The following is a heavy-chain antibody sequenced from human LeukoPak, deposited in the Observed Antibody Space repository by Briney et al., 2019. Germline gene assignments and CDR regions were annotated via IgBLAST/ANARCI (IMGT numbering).Heavy chain of an antibody. CDR2: ISGSGGST. CDR1: GFTFSSYA. J-gene: IGHJ4*02. Sequence: GGSLRLSCAASGFTFSSYAMSWVRQAPGKGLEWVSAISGSGGSTYYADSVKGRFTISRDNSKNTLYLQMNGLRAEDTAVYYCGAAGSSWPLAIDYWGQGTLVTVSS. CDR3: GAAGSSWPLAIDY. V-gene: IGHV3-23*01. D-gene: IGHD6-13*01.